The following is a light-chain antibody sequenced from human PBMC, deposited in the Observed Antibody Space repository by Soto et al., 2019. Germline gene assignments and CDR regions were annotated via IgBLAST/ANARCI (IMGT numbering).Light chain of an antibody. V-gene: IGLV3-21*02. CDR1: NIGVKS. CDR3: QLWDTDSDHQV. J-gene: IGLJ3*02. Sequence: SSVLTQPPSVSLAPGQTARITCGGRNIGVKSVHWYQQKPGQAPVLIVFDDSDRPSGIPGRFSGSNSGDTATLTISRVEAGDEADYYCQLWDTDSDHQVFGGGTKLTVL. CDR2: DDS.